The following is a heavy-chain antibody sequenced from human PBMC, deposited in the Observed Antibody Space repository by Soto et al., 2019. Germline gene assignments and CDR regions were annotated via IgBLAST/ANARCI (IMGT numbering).Heavy chain of an antibody. D-gene: IGHD1-26*01. CDR3: AKGDGRIVPRHFDY. J-gene: IGHJ4*02. V-gene: IGHV3-23*01. CDR2: ISSGGGSP. Sequence: LRLSCAASGFTFSDYAMSWVRQAPGKGLEWVSSISSGGGSPYYADSVKGRFTISRNNSKNTLFLQMNSLRAEDTAVYYCAKGDGRIVPRHFDYWGQGTLVTVSS. CDR1: GFTFSDYA.